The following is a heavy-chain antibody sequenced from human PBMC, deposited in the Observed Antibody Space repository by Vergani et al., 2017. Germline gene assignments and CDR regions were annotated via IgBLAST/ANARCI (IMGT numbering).Heavy chain of an antibody. J-gene: IGHJ5*02. CDR3: ARDRLTMVRGVLLRAAPYNWFDP. CDR1: GYTFTGYY. Sequence: QVQLVQSGAEVKKPGASVKVSCKASGYTFTGYYMHWVRQAPGQGLEWMGWINPNSGGTNYAQKFQGRVTMTRDTSISPAYMELSRLRSDDTAVYYCARDRLTMVRGVLLRAAPYNWFDPWGQGTLVTVSS. CDR2: INPNSGGT. D-gene: IGHD3-10*01. V-gene: IGHV1-2*02.